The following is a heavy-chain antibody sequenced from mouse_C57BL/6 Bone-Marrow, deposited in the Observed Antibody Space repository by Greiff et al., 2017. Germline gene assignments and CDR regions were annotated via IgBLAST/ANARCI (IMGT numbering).Heavy chain of an antibody. J-gene: IGHJ4*01. CDR1: GFTFSSYG. CDR3: ARKDYGSSYAMDC. D-gene: IGHD1-1*01. CDR2: ISSGGSYT. Sequence: EVQLVESGGDLVKPGGSLKLSCAASGFTFSSYGMSWVRQTPDKRLEWVATISSGGSYTYSPDSVKGRFTISRDNAKNTLYLQMSSLKSEDTAMYYCARKDYGSSYAMDCWGQGTSVTFSS. V-gene: IGHV5-6*01.